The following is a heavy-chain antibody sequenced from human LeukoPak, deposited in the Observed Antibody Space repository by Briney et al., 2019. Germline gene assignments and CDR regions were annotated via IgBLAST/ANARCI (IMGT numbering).Heavy chain of an antibody. CDR1: GGTFSSYA. J-gene: IGHJ4*02. V-gene: IGHV1-8*02. CDR3: ARGRYQLLGFDY. D-gene: IGHD2-2*01. Sequence: ASVKVSCKASGGTFSSYAISWVRQAPGQGLEWMGWMNPNSGNTGYAQKFQGRVTMTRNTSISTAYMELSSLRSEDTAVYYCARGRYQLLGFDYWGQGTLVTVSS. CDR2: MNPNSGNT.